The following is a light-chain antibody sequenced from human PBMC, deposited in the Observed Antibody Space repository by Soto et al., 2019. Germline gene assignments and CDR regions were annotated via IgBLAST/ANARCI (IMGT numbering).Light chain of an antibody. J-gene: IGLJ3*02. CDR3: QSFDSNDWV. CDR2: QDN. V-gene: IGLV6-57*04. Sequence: NFMLTQPHSVSESPGKTVTISCTRSSGSIAHNYVQWYQQRPGSAPTTMIYQDNHRASGVADRFSGSIDSSSNSASLTISGLKTEDEADYCCQSFDSNDWVFGGGTKVTVL. CDR1: SGSIAHNY.